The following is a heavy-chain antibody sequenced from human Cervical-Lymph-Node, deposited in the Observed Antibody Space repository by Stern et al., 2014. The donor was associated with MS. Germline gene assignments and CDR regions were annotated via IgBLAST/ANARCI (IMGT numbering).Heavy chain of an antibody. J-gene: IGHJ4*02. CDR2: IYHSGST. CDR3: ARGIIADGHFDH. V-gene: IGHV4-4*02. D-gene: IGHD6-13*01. CDR1: GLSISSSSW. Sequence: QLKLQESGPGLVKPSETLSLTCAVSGLSISSSSWWSWVRQSPRKGLEWIGEIYHSGSTNYNPSLKSRVTISVDKSKNQFSLNLSSVTAADTAVYYCARGIIADGHFDHWGQGTLVTVSS.